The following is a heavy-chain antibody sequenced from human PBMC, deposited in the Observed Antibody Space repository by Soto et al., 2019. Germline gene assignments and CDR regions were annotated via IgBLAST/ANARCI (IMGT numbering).Heavy chain of an antibody. D-gene: IGHD3-3*01. CDR1: GFTVSSNY. CDR3: AGLYYDFWSGYPSPVY. V-gene: IGHV3-66*04. Sequence: GGSLRLSCAASGFTVSSNYMSWVRQAPGKGLEWVSVIYSGGSTYYADSVKGRFTISRDNSKNTLYLQMNSLRAEDTAVYYCAGLYYDFWSGYPSPVYWGQGTLVTVSS. J-gene: IGHJ4*02. CDR2: IYSGGST.